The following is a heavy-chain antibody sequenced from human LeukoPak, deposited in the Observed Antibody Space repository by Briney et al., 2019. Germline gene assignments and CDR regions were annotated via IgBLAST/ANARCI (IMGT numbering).Heavy chain of an antibody. D-gene: IGHD6-13*01. V-gene: IGHV1-2*02. CDR1: GYTFTGYY. J-gene: IGHJ4*02. Sequence: ASVKVSCKASGYTFTGYYMHWVRQAPGQGLEWMGWINPNSGGTNYAQKFQGRVTMTGDTSISTAYMELSRLRSDDTAVYYCARDCSSWYRIYFIFDYWGQGTLVTVSS. CDR2: INPNSGGT. CDR3: ARDCSSWYRIYFIFDY.